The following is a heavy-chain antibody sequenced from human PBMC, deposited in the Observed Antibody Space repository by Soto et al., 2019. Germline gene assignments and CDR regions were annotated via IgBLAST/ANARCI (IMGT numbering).Heavy chain of an antibody. Sequence: QITLKESGPPLVKPTQTLTLTCTFSGFSLSTSGVGVGWIRQPPGKALEWLALIYWDDDKRYSPSLKSRLTITKDTSKNQVVLTMTNMDPVDTATYYCAHALGYCSGGSCYSGSYYYYYMDVWGKGTTVTVSS. CDR1: GFSLSTSGVG. CDR2: IYWDDDK. J-gene: IGHJ6*03. CDR3: AHALGYCSGGSCYSGSYYYYYMDV. V-gene: IGHV2-5*02. D-gene: IGHD2-15*01.